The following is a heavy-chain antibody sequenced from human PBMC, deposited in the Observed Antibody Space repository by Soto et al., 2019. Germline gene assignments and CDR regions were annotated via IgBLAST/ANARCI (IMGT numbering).Heavy chain of an antibody. J-gene: IGHJ6*02. CDR2: IYHSGST. CDR1: GGSISSGGYS. V-gene: IGHV4-30-2*01. Sequence: SETPSLTCAVSGGSISSGGYSWSWIRQPPGKGLEWIGYIYHSGSTYYNPSLKSRVTISVDRSKNQFSLKLSSVTAADTAVYYCASGGYSGYDPYYYYYYGMDVWGQGATVTVSS. CDR3: ASGGYSGYDPYYYYYYGMDV. D-gene: IGHD5-12*01.